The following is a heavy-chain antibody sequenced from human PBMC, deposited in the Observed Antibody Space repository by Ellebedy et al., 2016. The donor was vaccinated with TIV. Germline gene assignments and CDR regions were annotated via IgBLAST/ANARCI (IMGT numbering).Heavy chain of an antibody. Sequence: SVKVSCXASGFTFTSSAVQWVRQARGQRLEWIGWIVVGSGNTNYAQKFQGRVTMTRDTSTSTVYMELSSLRSADTAVYYCASGSHLVGRYWGQGTLVTVSS. CDR2: IVVGSGNT. J-gene: IGHJ4*02. V-gene: IGHV1-58*01. CDR1: GFTFTSSA. CDR3: ASGSHLVGRY. D-gene: IGHD3-9*01.